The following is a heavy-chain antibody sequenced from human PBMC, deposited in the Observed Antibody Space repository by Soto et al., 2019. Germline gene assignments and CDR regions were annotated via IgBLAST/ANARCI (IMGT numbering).Heavy chain of an antibody. V-gene: IGHV1-3*01. D-gene: IGHD6-13*01. Sequence: ASVKVSCKASGYTFTSYGIHWVRQAPGQRLEWTGWINAGNGNTNYAQKFQGRVTITADTSTYTVYMELSGLRSGDTAVYYCARGGYSSTWSNLLDRSGLDVWGQGTTVTVSS. CDR2: INAGNGNT. CDR1: GYTFTSYG. CDR3: ARGGYSSTWSNLLDRSGLDV. J-gene: IGHJ6*02.